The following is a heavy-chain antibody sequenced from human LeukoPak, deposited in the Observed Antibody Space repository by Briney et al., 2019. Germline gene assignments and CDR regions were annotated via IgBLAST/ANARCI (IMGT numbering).Heavy chain of an antibody. J-gene: IGHJ4*02. CDR3: ASTYYYDSGSFDY. CDR1: GGSISSGSYY. CDR2: IYTSGST. D-gene: IGHD3-22*01. V-gene: IGHV4-61*02. Sequence: SETLSLTCTVSGGSISSGSYYWSWIRQLAGKGLEWIGRIYTSGSTNYNPSLKSRVTISVDTSKNQFSLKLSSVTAADTAFYYCASTYYYDSGSFDYWGQGTLVNVSS.